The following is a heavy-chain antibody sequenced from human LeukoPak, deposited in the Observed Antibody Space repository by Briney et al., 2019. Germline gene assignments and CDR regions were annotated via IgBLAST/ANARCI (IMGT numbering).Heavy chain of an antibody. Sequence: GASVKVSCKASGYTFTGYYMHWVRQAPGQGLEWMGWINPNSGGTNYAQKFQGRVTLTRDTSISTAYMELSRLRSDDTAVYYCASYSGSYSSDFDYWGPGTLVTVSS. V-gene: IGHV1-2*02. CDR2: INPNSGGT. CDR3: ASYSGSYSSDFDY. J-gene: IGHJ4*02. CDR1: GYTFTGYY. D-gene: IGHD1-26*01.